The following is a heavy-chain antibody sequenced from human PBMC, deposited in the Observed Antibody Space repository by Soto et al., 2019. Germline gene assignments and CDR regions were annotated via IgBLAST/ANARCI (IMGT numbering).Heavy chain of an antibody. CDR1: GGSIRSYY. Sequence: SETLSLTCTVSGGSIRSYYWSWIRQPPGKGLEWIGDIYYSGSTNYNPSLKSRVTMLVDTSKNQFSLKLTSVTAADTAVYYCARDKITGLFDYWGQGTLVTVSS. CDR3: ARDKITGLFDY. J-gene: IGHJ4*02. CDR2: IYYSGST. D-gene: IGHD3-10*01. V-gene: IGHV4-59*12.